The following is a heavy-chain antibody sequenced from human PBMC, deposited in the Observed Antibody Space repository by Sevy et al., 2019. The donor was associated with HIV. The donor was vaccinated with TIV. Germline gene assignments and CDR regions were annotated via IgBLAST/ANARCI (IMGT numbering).Heavy chain of an antibody. CDR2: ISGFGDKT. CDR1: GVTFSDYA. V-gene: IGHV3-23*01. D-gene: IGHD3-10*01. Sequence: GGSLRLSCAVSGVTFSDYAMSWVRQAPGKGLEWVSFISGFGDKTYYADSVRGRFTISRDNSKNSLHLQMNSLRAEDTAVYYCARAGGINWFYYYYCIDVWGQGTTVTVSS. CDR3: ARAGGINWFYYYYCIDV. J-gene: IGHJ6*02.